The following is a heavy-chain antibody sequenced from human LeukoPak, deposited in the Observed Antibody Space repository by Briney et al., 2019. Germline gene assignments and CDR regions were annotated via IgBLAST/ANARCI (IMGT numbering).Heavy chain of an antibody. CDR1: GFTVSNAW. CDR3: ATGYCSSTSCFR. CDR2: ISSSGSTI. J-gene: IGHJ4*02. D-gene: IGHD2-2*01. V-gene: IGHV3-11*04. Sequence: GGSLRLSCAASGFTVSNAWMSWVRQAPGKGLEWVSYISSSGSTIYYADSVKGRFTISRDNAKNSLYLQMNSLRAEDTAVYYCATGYCSSTSCFRWGQGTLVTVSS.